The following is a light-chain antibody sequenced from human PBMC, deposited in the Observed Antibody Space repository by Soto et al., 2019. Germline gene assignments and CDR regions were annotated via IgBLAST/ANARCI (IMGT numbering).Light chain of an antibody. V-gene: IGKV1-5*03. CDR3: QHYNSYSEA. CDR2: KAS. CDR1: QTVNTY. Sequence: DIQMTQSPSSLSASIGDRVTITFRASQTVNTYLHWYQQKPGKAPKLLIYKASTLKSGVPSRFSGSGSGTEFTLTISSLQPDDFATYYCQHYNSYSEAFGQGTKGDIK. J-gene: IGKJ1*01.